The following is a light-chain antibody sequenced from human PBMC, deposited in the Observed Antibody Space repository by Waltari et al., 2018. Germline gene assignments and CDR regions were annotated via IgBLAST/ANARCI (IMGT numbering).Light chain of an antibody. V-gene: IGKV3-11*01. CDR1: QTVRSY. Sequence: EIVLTQSPATLSLSPGERATLSCRASQTVRSYLACYQQRPGQTPRLLTFDASSRATGISAKFSGSGSGTDFTLTVSNLEPEDFAVYSCQQRSNWPYTFGQGTRVEIK. CDR2: DAS. J-gene: IGKJ2*01. CDR3: QQRSNWPYT.